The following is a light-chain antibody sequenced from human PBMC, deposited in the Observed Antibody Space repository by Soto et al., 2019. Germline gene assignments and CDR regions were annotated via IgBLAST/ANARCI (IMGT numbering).Light chain of an antibody. Sequence: QSALTQPRSVSGSPGQSVTISCNETSSDVGGYNYVSWYQQHPGKAPKLIIYDVSERPSGVPDRFSGSKSGNTASLTISGFQAEDEADYHCCSYAVTVVFGGGTKLTVL. CDR2: DVS. CDR3: CSYAVTVV. CDR1: SSDVGGYNY. J-gene: IGLJ2*01. V-gene: IGLV2-11*01.